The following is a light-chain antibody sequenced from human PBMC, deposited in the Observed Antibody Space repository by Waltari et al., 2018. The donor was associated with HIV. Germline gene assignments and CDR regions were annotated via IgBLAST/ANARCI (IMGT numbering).Light chain of an antibody. J-gene: IGLJ3*02. CDR2: SYG. V-gene: IGLV1-44*01. CDR1: SSNIGSNT. Sequence: QSVLNQAPSASGTPVQRVTISCSGSSSNIGSNTVTWYQQFPGTAPKLLIYSYGQRPSGVPERFSGSKSATSASLAISGLRSEDEADYYCATWDDSLNGWVFGGGTKLTVL. CDR3: ATWDDSLNGWV.